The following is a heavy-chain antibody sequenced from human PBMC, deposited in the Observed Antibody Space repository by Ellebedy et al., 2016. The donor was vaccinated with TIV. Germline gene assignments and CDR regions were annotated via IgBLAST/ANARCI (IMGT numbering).Heavy chain of an antibody. CDR2: INPKSGGT. V-gene: IGHV1-2*02. CDR1: GYTFTDYH. CDR3: ARKDVKSGGYEGWFDP. D-gene: IGHD5-12*01. Sequence: AASVKVSCKASGYTFTDYHMHWVRQAPGQGLEWMGWINPKSGGTNQAQKFQGRITMTRDTSSSTSYMELRRLRSEDTAVYYCARKDVKSGGYEGWFDPWGQGTLVTVSS. J-gene: IGHJ5*02.